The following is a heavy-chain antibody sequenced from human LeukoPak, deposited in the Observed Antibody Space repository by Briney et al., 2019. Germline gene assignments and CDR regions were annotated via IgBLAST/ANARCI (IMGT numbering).Heavy chain of an antibody. V-gene: IGHV1-2*02. D-gene: IGHD3-22*01. CDR3: ASLGMGYYEWGDAFDI. CDR2: INPNSGGT. J-gene: IGHJ3*02. CDR1: GYTFTSYY. Sequence: ASVKVSCKASGYTFTSYYMHWVRQAPGQGLEWMGWINPNSGGTNYAQKFQGRVTMTRDTSISTAYMELSRLRSDDTAVYYCASLGMGYYEWGDAFDIWGQGTMVTVSS.